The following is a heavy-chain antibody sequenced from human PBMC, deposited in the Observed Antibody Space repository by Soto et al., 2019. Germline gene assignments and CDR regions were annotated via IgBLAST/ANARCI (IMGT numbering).Heavy chain of an antibody. J-gene: IGHJ4*02. CDR1: GFTFSSYA. D-gene: IGHD3-22*01. Sequence: QVQLVESGGGVVQPGRSLTLSCAASGFTFSSYAMQWVRQAPGEGLEWAAVMSYVGDNKYYADSVKGRFTISRDNSKNTLYLQMNSLRAEDTAVYYCAREDDRIGYYLDCWGQGTLVTVSS. CDR3: AREDDRIGYYLDC. V-gene: IGHV3-30-3*01. CDR2: MSYVGDNK.